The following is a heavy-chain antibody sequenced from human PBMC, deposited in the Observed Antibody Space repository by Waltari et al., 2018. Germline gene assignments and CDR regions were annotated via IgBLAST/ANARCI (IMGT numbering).Heavy chain of an antibody. D-gene: IGHD2-21*01. Sequence: QVQLVQSGAEVKKPGSSVKVSCKASGGPFSSYAISWVRQAPGQGLEWMGGIIPIFGTANYAQKFQGRVTITADKSTSTAYMELSSLRSEDTAVYYGARGLAYCGGDCYWTYFDYWGQGTLVTVSS. CDR3: ARGLAYCGGDCYWTYFDY. J-gene: IGHJ4*02. CDR1: GGPFSSYA. CDR2: IIPIFGTA. V-gene: IGHV1-69*14.